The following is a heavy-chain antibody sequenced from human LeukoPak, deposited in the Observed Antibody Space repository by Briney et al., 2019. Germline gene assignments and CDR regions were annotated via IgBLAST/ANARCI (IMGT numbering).Heavy chain of an antibody. CDR2: ISSSSSYI. D-gene: IGHD4-17*01. CDR1: GFTLSSYS. CDR3: ARDPTYGDYGNWFDP. J-gene: IGHJ5*02. V-gene: IGHV3-21*01. Sequence: GGSLRLSCAASGFTLSSYSMNWVRQAPGKGLEWVSSISSSSSYIYYADSVKGRFTISRDNAKNSLYLQMNSLRAEDTAVYYCARDPTYGDYGNWFDPWGQGTLVTVSS.